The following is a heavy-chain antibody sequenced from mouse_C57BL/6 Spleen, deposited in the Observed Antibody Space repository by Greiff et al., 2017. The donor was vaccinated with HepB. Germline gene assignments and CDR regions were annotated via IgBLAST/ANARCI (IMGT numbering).Heavy chain of an antibody. Sequence: VQLKESGPGLVKPSQSLSLTCSVTGYSITSGYYWNWIRQFPGNKLEWMGYISYDGSNNYNPSLKNRITITRDTSKNQFFLKLNSVTTEDTAAYYCAREAVPYYFDYWGQGTTLTVSS. CDR2: ISYDGSN. J-gene: IGHJ2*01. CDR1: GYSITSGYY. D-gene: IGHD1-1*01. V-gene: IGHV3-6*01. CDR3: AREAVPYYFDY.